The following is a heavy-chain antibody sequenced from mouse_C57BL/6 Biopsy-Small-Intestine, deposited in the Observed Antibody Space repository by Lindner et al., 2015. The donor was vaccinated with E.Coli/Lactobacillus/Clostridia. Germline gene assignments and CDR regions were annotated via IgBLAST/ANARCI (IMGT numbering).Heavy chain of an antibody. Sequence: VQLQESGAELMKPGASVTLSCKATGYTFAAYWIEWVKQRPGHGLEWIGGFLPKSGNTNYNGEFTNKATLTADKSSGTAYIQLSSLTSEDSAIYFCARASSGYDGVFTYWGQGTLVTVSA. V-gene: IGHV1-9*01. J-gene: IGHJ3*01. D-gene: IGHD2-2*01. CDR1: GYTFAAYW. CDR3: ARASSGYDGVFTY. CDR2: FLPKSGNT.